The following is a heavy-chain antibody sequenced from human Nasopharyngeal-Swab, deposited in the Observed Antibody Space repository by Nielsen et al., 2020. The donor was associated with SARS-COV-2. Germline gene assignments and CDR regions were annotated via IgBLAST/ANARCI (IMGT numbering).Heavy chain of an antibody. Sequence: GESLKISCAASGFTFSSYGMHWVRQAPGKGLEWVAVISYDGSNKYYADSVKGRFTISRDNSKNTLYLQMNSLRAEDTAVYYCAKDLMGIAAAGPLYDYWGQGTLVTVSS. D-gene: IGHD6-13*01. CDR1: GFTFSSYG. J-gene: IGHJ4*02. V-gene: IGHV3-30*18. CDR2: ISYDGSNK. CDR3: AKDLMGIAAAGPLYDY.